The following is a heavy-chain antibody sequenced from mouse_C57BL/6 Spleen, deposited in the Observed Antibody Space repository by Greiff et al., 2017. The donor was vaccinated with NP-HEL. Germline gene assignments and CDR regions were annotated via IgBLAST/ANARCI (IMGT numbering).Heavy chain of an antibody. CDR1: GYTFTSYW. Sequence: QVQLQQPGAELVKPGASVKLSCKASGYTFTSYWMHWVKQRPGQGLEWIGMIHPNSGSTNSNETFKSKATLTVDKSSSTAYMQLSSLTAEDAAVYYCARDGSSYRYFDVWGTGTTVTVSS. V-gene: IGHV1-64*01. CDR2: IHPNSGST. CDR3: ARDGSSYRYFDV. J-gene: IGHJ1*03. D-gene: IGHD1-1*01.